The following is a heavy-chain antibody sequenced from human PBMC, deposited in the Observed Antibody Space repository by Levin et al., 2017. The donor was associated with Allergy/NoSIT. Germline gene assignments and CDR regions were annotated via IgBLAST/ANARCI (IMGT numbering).Heavy chain of an antibody. Sequence: SQTLSLTCTVSGGSIGNSYWTWLRQPPGKGLEWIGFIYYTGSTNYEPSLKSRVTISLDTSKNQFSLKLTSVTAADTAVYYCARAGYSFGTGYYFDYWGQGTLVTVSS. CDR2: IYYTGST. J-gene: IGHJ4*02. CDR3: ARAGYSFGTGYYFDY. V-gene: IGHV4-59*01. D-gene: IGHD5-18*01. CDR1: GGSIGNSY.